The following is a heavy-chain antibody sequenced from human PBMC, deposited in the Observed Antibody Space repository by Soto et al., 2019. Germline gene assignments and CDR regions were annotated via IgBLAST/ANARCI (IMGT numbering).Heavy chain of an antibody. V-gene: IGHV1-18*01. J-gene: IGHJ4*02. CDR2: ISGFNGYT. CDR3: ARGPCSRSSCYSY. CDR1: GYIFSDYG. D-gene: IGHD2-2*01. Sequence: ASVKVSCKTSGYIFSDYGVTWVRQAPGQGLEWMGWISGFNGYTKYQQKFQGRVTMTTDKYTATTHMELRSLQSDDTAVYYCARGPCSRSSCYSYWGQGTLVTVSS.